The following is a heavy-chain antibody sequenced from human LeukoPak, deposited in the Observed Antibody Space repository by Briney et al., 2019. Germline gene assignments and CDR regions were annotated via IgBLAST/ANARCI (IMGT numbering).Heavy chain of an antibody. CDR2: INPNSGGT. Sequence: ASVKVSCEASGYTFTGYYMHWVRQAPGQGLEWMGWINPNSGGTNYAQKFQGRVTMTRDTSISTAYMELSRLRSDDTAVYYCARYSSGSYFGRSYYYGMDVWGQGTTVTVSS. J-gene: IGHJ6*02. CDR3: ARYSSGSYFGRSYYYGMDV. D-gene: IGHD1-26*01. CDR1: GYTFTGYY. V-gene: IGHV1-2*02.